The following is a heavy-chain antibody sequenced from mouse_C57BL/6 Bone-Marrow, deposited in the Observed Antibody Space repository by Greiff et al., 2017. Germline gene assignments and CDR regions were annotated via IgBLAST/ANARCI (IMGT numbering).Heavy chain of an antibody. V-gene: IGHV1-76*01. D-gene: IGHD1-1*01. J-gene: IGHJ4*01. CDR1: GYTFTDYY. CDR2: IYPGSGNT. CDR3: ARWDGTWAMDY. Sequence: QVQLQQSGAELVRPGASVKLSCKASGYTFTDYYINWVKQRPGQGLEWIARIYPGSGNTYYNEKFKGKATLTAEKSSSTAYMQLSSLSSEDSAVYFCARWDGTWAMDYWGQGTSGTVSS.